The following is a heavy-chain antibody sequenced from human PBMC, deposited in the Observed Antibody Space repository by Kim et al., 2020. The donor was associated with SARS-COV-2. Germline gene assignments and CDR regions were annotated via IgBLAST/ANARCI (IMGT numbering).Heavy chain of an antibody. CDR3: AKSVRDNSYSDMDV. D-gene: IGHD3-10*02. CDR2: VSGSGAIT. V-gene: IGHV3-23*01. J-gene: IGHJ6*02. Sequence: GGSLRLSCGVSGFRFSNYAMSWVRQAPGKGLEWVSGVSGSGAITHNADSVQGRFTISRDHSTSTLYLQMNSLRVDDTAVYYCAKSVRDNSYSDMDVWGQGTTVTVSS. CDR1: GFRFSNYA.